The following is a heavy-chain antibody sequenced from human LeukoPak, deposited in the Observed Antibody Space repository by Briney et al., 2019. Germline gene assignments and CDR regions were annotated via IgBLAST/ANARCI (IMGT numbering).Heavy chain of an antibody. J-gene: IGHJ4*02. D-gene: IGHD3-22*01. CDR2: IKHDGSVR. Sequence: GGSLRLSCAASGFTFSTYWMTWVRQAPGKGLEWVANIKHDGSVRYFMDSVKGRFTISRDNAKNSLSLQMSSLRAEDTALYYCARESDRSGYFDFWGQGTLVTVSS. V-gene: IGHV3-7*01. CDR3: ARESDRSGYFDF. CDR1: GFTFSTYW.